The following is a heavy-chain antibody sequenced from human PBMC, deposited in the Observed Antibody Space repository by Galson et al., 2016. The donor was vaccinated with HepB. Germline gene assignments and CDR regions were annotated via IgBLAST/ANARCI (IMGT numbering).Heavy chain of an antibody. J-gene: IGHJ4*02. CDR1: GFSFNTYS. V-gene: IGHV3-30*18. Sequence: SLRLSCAASGFSFNTYSMHWVRQAPGKGLEWVAAITSAGDKQYYTDSVRGRFTISRDNSNNMMYLQMNSLRTEDTAVYYCAKLPRFGVDSWGQGTLVTVSS. D-gene: IGHD3-10*01. CDR3: AKLPRFGVDS. CDR2: ITSAGDKQ.